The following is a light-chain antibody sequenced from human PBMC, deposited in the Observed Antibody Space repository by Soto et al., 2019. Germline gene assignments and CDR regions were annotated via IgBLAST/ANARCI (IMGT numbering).Light chain of an antibody. CDR3: SSYTTSSTYV. J-gene: IGLJ1*01. V-gene: IGLV2-14*01. CDR2: KVT. Sequence: QSVLTQPASVSGSPGQSITISCTGTRNDVGSYNSVSWYQQHPGKAPKLMIYKVTNRPSGVSNRFSASKSGNTASLTISGLQAEDEAGYYCSSYTTSSTYVFGTGTKVTVL. CDR1: RNDVGSYNS.